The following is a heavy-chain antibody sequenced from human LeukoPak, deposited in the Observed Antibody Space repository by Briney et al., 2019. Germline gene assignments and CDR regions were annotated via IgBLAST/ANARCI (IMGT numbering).Heavy chain of an antibody. CDR3: ASRLWGYSST. V-gene: IGHV4-59*01. J-gene: IGHJ5*02. CDR2: IYYSGRT. Sequence: SETLSLICPVSAGSISSYYWSWIRQPPGKGLECLGYIYYSGRTNYNPSLKSRVNISVDTSKNQFSLKLSSVTAADTSVYYSASRLWGYSSTWGQGTLVTVSS. CDR1: AGSISSYY. D-gene: IGHD6-19*01.